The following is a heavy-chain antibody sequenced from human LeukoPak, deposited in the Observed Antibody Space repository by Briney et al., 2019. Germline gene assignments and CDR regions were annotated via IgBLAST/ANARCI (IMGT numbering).Heavy chain of an antibody. D-gene: IGHD6-13*01. CDR1: GGSISSYY. CDR2: IYYSGNT. Sequence: SETLSLTCTVSGGSISSYYWSWIRQPPGKGLAWIGYIYYSGNTNYNPSLKSRVTISVDTSKNQFSLKLSSVTAADTAVYYCARVTQLVKNWFDPWGQGTLVTVSS. CDR3: ARVTQLVKNWFDP. V-gene: IGHV4-59*01. J-gene: IGHJ5*02.